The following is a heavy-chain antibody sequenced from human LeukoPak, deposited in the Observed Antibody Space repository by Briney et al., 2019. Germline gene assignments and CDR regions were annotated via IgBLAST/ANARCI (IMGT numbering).Heavy chain of an antibody. V-gene: IGHV4-34*01. CDR2: INHSGST. Sequence: SETLSLTCIVSSGSISGYYWSWIRQPPGKGLEWIGEINHSGSTNYNPSLKSRVTISVDTSKNQFSLKLSSVTAADTAVYYCARGLDPSYGYVRFGPMRDYWGQGTLVTVSS. CDR3: ARGLDPSYGYVRFGPMRDY. J-gene: IGHJ4*02. D-gene: IGHD5-18*01. CDR1: SGSISGYY.